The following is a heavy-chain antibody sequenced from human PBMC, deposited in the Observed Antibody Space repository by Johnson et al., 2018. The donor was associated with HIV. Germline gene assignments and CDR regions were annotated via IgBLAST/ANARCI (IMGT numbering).Heavy chain of an antibody. D-gene: IGHD3-22*01. J-gene: IGHJ3*01. V-gene: IGHV3-30-3*01. CDR2: ISYDGTNK. Sequence: QVQLVESGGGVVQPGTSLRLACAASGFTFSSFAMHWVRQAPGKGLEWVAFISYDGTNKYFTDSVRCRFTISRDNSRNTLFLQMNSLRAEDTAMYFCVRRFYDSSAFDVWGQGTLVTVSS. CDR1: GFTFSSFA. CDR3: VRRFYDSSAFDV.